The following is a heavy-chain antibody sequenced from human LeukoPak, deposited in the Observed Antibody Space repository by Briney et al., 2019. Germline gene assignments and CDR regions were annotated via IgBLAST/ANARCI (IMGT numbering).Heavy chain of an antibody. J-gene: IGHJ4*02. CDR1: GFTVSNYG. D-gene: IGHD3-9*01. V-gene: IGHV3-23*01. Sequence: GSLRLSCAASGFTVSNYGMSWVRQAPGKGLEWVSAITGSGGNTYYADSVKGRFTISRDNSKNTVFLQMNSLRAEDTAVYYCAKWGDYDVLTGYYVSDYWGQGTLVTVSS. CDR3: AKWGDYDVLTGYYVSDY. CDR2: ITGSGGNT.